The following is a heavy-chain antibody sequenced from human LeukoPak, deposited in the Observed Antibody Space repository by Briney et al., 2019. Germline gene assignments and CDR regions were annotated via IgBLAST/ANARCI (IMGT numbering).Heavy chain of an antibody. Sequence: PGGSLRLSCAASGFTLSSYWMHWVRQGPGKGPVWVSRISPDGSDTSYADSVKDRFTISRDNAKNTLYLQMNSLRVEDTAVYYCVRGAYSGSLDYWGQGTLVTVSS. J-gene: IGHJ4*02. CDR2: ISPDGSDT. V-gene: IGHV3-74*01. CDR3: VRGAYSGSLDY. D-gene: IGHD1-26*01. CDR1: GFTLSSYW.